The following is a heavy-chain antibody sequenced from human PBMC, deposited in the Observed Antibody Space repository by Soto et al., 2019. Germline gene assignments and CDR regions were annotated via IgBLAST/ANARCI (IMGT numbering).Heavy chain of an antibody. V-gene: IGHV3-23*01. CDR3: AKEFRPNDY. CDR1: GFTVSSNA. CDR2: ISASGDDT. Sequence: EVQLLESGGGLVQPGGFLSVSCVVSGFTVSSNAMGWVRQSPGKGLEWVASISASGDDTYYADPVKGRFTIFRDNSKSKMYLQLNSLRADDTAVYYCAKEFRPNDYWGEGTLVSVS. J-gene: IGHJ4*02.